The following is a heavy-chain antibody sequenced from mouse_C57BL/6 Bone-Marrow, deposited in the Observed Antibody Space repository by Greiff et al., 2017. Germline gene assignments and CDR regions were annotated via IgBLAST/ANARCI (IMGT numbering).Heavy chain of an antibody. CDR3: ARHGGLRRDWYFDV. V-gene: IGHV2-6-1*01. CDR1: GFSLTSYG. D-gene: IGHD2-4*01. J-gene: IGHJ1*03. Sequence: QVHVKQSGPGLVAPSQSLSITCTVSGFSLTSYGVHWVRQPPGKGLEWLVVIWSDGSTTYNSALKSRLSISKDNSKSQVFLKMNSLQTDDTAMYYCARHGGLRRDWYFDVWGTGTTVTVSS. CDR2: IWSDGST.